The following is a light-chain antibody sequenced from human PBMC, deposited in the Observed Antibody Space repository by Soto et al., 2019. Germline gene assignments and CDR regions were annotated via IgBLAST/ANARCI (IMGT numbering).Light chain of an antibody. J-gene: IGKJ5*01. CDR2: AAF. Sequence: DIQMTQSPSSVSASVGDRVTIPCRASEDINSRLAWYQQKPGNAPKLLIYAAFILQSGVPSRFSGYGSGTDFTLSISSLQPEDFATYYCQQADSFPITFGQGTRLENK. CDR1: EDINSR. CDR3: QQADSFPIT. V-gene: IGKV1-12*01.